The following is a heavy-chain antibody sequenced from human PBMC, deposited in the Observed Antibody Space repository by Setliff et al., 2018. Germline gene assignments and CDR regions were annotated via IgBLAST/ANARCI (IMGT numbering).Heavy chain of an antibody. J-gene: IGHJ6*02. CDR1: GGSISDYY. Sequence: PSEPLSLTCTVSGGSISDYYWSWIRQAPGKGLEWIGYIYYGGSTYYNPSLKSRVTISVDRSKNQFSLKLSSVTAADTAVYYCARYCGGDCYSDVHYYYGMDVWGQGTTVTVSS. V-gene: IGHV4-59*08. D-gene: IGHD2-21*02. CDR3: ARYCGGDCYSDVHYYYGMDV. CDR2: IYYGGST.